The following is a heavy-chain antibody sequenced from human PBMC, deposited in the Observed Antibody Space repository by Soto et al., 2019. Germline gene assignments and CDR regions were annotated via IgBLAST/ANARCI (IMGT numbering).Heavy chain of an antibody. Sequence: QVQLQQWGAGLLKPSETLSLTCAVYGGSFSGYYWTWIRQPPGKGLEWIVEITHSGSANYNPYLKSRVNISVDTSTNQFYLNLNSVTAADTAVYYCARSSVRGLSYWGQGTLVTVSS. J-gene: IGHJ4*02. CDR1: GGSFSGYY. CDR3: ARSSVRGLSY. V-gene: IGHV4-34*01. CDR2: ITHSGSA. D-gene: IGHD3-10*02.